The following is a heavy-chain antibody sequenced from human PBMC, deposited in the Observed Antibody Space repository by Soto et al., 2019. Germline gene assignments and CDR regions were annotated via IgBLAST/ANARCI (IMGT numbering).Heavy chain of an antibody. V-gene: IGHV4-31*03. CDR1: GGSISSGGYY. CDR2: IIYTGST. CDR3: ARGLRYSSMDV. J-gene: IGHJ6*02. Sequence: PSETLSLTCTVSGGSISSGGYYWSWIRQHPGKGLEWIGYIIYTGSTYYNPSLKSRIIMSVDTSKNQFSLNVSSMTAADTAVYYCARGLRYSSMDVWGQGTTVTVSS.